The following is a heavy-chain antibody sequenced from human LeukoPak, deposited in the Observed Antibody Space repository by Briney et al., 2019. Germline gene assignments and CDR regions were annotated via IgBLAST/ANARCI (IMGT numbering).Heavy chain of an antibody. CDR3: ATNYYASWFYGY. CDR1: GFTFSSYS. Sequence: GGSLRLSCAASGFTFSSYSMNWLRQAPGKGLEWVSYISSSSSTIYYADSVKGRFTISRDNAKNSLYLQMNSLRAEDTAVYYCATNYYASWFYGYWGQGTLVTVSS. V-gene: IGHV3-48*01. J-gene: IGHJ4*02. D-gene: IGHD3-22*01. CDR2: ISSSSSTI.